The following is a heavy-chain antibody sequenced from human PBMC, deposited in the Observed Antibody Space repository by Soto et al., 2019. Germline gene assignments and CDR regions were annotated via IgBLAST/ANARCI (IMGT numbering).Heavy chain of an antibody. Sequence: PSETLSLTCTVSGASIITDNYFWVWIRQSPRRGLELIGSISYSGRTYDNPSLRSRITTSIGASKNQFSLKLTSVTTADTAVYYCARRRASDYGG. CDR3: ARRRASDY. V-gene: IGHV4-39*01. CDR1: GASIITDNYF. J-gene: IGHJ4*01. CDR2: ISYSGRT.